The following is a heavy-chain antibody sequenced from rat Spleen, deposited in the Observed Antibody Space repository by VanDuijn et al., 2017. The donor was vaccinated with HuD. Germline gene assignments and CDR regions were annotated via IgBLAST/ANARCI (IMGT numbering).Heavy chain of an antibody. CDR2: INYEGSKT. CDR3: ARQEDYGGYSRDYFGY. D-gene: IGHD1-11*01. CDR1: GFIFSDYG. J-gene: IGHJ2*01. V-gene: IGHV5-17*01. Sequence: EVQLVESGGGLIQPGRSLKLSCAASGFIFSDYGMAWVRQAPKKGLEWVATINYEGSKTYHRDSVKGRFTISRDNAKSTLFLQMDSLRSEDTATYYCARQEDYGGYSRDYFGYWGQGVVVTVSS.